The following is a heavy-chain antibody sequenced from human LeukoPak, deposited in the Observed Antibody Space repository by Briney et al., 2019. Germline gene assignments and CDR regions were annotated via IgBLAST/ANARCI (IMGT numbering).Heavy chain of an antibody. CDR1: GFTFSEFE. CDR3: TRGLVV. Sequence: QPGGSLRLSCAASGFTFSEFEMNWVRQAPGKGLEWVSDISSGGTTIFYADSVKGRFTISRDNAKNSLHLQMNSLRDEDTAIYYCTRGLVVWGQGALVTVSS. CDR2: ISSGGTTI. D-gene: IGHD2-2*01. V-gene: IGHV3-48*03. J-gene: IGHJ4*02.